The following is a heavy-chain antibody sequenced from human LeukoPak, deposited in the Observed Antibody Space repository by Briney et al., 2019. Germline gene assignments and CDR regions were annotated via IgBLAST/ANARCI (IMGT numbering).Heavy chain of an antibody. CDR2: IYYSGST. D-gene: IGHD5-18*01. CDR1: GDSISSYY. CDR3: ARGSVDTAMVVGY. V-gene: IGHV4-59*01. J-gene: IGHJ4*02. Sequence: SETLSLTCTVSGDSISSYYWSWIRQPPGKGLEWIGYIYYSGSTNYNPSLKSRVTISVDTSKNQFSLKLSSVTAADTAVYYCARGSVDTAMVVGYWGQGTLVTVSS.